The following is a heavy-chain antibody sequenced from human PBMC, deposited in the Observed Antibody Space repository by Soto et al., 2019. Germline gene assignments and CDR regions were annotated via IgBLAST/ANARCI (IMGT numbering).Heavy chain of an antibody. V-gene: IGHV4-31*03. J-gene: IGHJ5*02. D-gene: IGHD6-19*01. Sequence: QVQLQESGPGLVKPSQTLSLTSTVSGGSVSSSDYYWSWIRQHPGKGLEWIGYIYYSGSAYYNPSLKSRVTISVDTSKTQFSLKLTSVTAAGTAVYYCAREVSPNSRGWYTVLVRWFDPWGQGTLVTVSS. CDR3: AREVSPNSRGWYTVLVRWFDP. CDR1: GGSVSSSDYY. CDR2: IYYSGSA.